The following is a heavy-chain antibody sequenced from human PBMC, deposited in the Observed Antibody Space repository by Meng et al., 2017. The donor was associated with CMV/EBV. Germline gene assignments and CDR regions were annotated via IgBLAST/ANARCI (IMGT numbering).Heavy chain of an antibody. V-gene: IGHV3-9*01. Sequence: SLKISCAASGFTFSSYSMNWVRQAPGKGLEWVSGISWNSGSIGYADSVKGRFTISRDNAKNSLYLQMNSLRAEDTALYYCAKGRRVATPGGFDYWGQGTLVTVSS. CDR1: GFTFSSYS. CDR3: AKGRRVATPGGFDY. J-gene: IGHJ4*02. D-gene: IGHD5-12*01. CDR2: ISWNSGSI.